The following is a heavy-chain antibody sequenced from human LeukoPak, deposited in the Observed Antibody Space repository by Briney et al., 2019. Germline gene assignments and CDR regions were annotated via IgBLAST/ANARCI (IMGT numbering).Heavy chain of an antibody. Sequence: SETLSLTCAVYGGSFSGYYWSWIRQPPGKGLEWIGEINHSGSTNYNPSLKSRVTMSVDTSKNQFSLKLSSLTAADTAMYYCARREPHGDYGGKIRYYYYMDVWGKGTTITVSS. D-gene: IGHD4-23*01. CDR2: INHSGST. V-gene: IGHV4-34*01. CDR1: GGSFSGYY. CDR3: ARREPHGDYGGKIRYYYYMDV. J-gene: IGHJ6*03.